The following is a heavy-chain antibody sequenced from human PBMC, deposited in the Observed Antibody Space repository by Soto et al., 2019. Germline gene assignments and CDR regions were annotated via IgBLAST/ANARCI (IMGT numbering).Heavy chain of an antibody. CDR3: ARNPLRLPFDS. Sequence: KTSETLSLTSTVSGGSVSSGGYSWSWSRQPPGKGLEWIGYIFYSGNTNYNPSLKSRVTISVDMSKNQFSLRLSSVTAADTAVYFCARNPLRLPFDSWGQGTLVTVSS. V-gene: IGHV4-61*08. CDR2: IFYSGNT. J-gene: IGHJ4*02. CDR1: GGSVSSGGYS.